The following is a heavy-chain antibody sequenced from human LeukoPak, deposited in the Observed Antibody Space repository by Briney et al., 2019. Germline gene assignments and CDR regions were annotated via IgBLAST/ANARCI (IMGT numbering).Heavy chain of an antibody. Sequence: GGSLRLSCAASGFTVSSNYMSWVHQDPGKGLEWVSVIYSGGSTYYADSVQGRFTIFRDNSKNTLYPQMHSLRTTDTAVYYCSGANYGSGSYYKPQYYYYYMDVWGKGTTVTISS. CDR3: SGANYGSGSYYKPQYYYYYMDV. CDR1: GFTVSSNY. J-gene: IGHJ6*03. D-gene: IGHD3-10*01. CDR2: IYSGGST. V-gene: IGHV3-53*01.